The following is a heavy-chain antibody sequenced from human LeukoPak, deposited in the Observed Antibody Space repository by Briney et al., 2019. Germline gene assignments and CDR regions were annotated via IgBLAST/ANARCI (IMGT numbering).Heavy chain of an antibody. J-gene: IGHJ4*02. CDR3: ARGAMSAFDY. Sequence: QTLSLTCAISGGNVFSNSVAWNWIRQSPSRGLEWLGRTYFRSKWNNDYALSVKSRITINLDTAKNHLSLQLNSVTPEDTAVYYCARGAMSAFDYWGQGTLVTVSS. D-gene: IGHD6-25*01. V-gene: IGHV6-1*01. CDR2: TYFRSKWNN. CDR1: GGNVFSNSVA.